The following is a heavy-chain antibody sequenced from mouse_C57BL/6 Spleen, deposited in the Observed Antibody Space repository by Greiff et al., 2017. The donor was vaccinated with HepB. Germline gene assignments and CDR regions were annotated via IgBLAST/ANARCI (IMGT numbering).Heavy chain of an antibody. J-gene: IGHJ2*01. V-gene: IGHV1-61*01. CDR2: IYPSDSET. Sequence: VQLQQSGAELVRPGSSVKLSCKASGYTFTSYWMDWVKQRPGQGLEWIGNIYPSDSETHYNQKFKDKATLTVDKSSSTAYMQLSSLTSEDSAVYYCARSGIYYYGSSYGYWGQGTTLTVSS. CDR3: ARSGIYYYGSSYGY. CDR1: GYTFTSYW. D-gene: IGHD1-1*01.